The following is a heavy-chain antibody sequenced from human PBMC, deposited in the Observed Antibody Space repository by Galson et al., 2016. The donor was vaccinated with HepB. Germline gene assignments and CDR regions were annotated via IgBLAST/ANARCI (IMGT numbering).Heavy chain of an antibody. CDR2: IWFDGSNK. V-gene: IGHV3-33*08. Sequence: SLRLSCAASGFTFSSDWMSWVRQAPGKGLEWVAIIWFDGSNKYYADSVKGRFSVSRDNSKNTLHLQMNSLRAEDTAVYYCARGNYGDYSFDYWGQGTLVTVSS. CDR1: GFTFSSDW. D-gene: IGHD4-17*01. J-gene: IGHJ4*02. CDR3: ARGNYGDYSFDY.